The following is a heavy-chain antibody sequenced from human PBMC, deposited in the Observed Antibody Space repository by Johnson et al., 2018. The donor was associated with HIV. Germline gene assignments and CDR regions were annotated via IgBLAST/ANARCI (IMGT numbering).Heavy chain of an antibody. D-gene: IGHD6-13*01. Sequence: QVQLVESGGGVVQPGRSLRLSCGASGFSFNNYAMHWVRQAPGKGLAWVAVIGYDGRNKYYSDSVKGRLTVSRDNSKNTLYLQMNSLKTEDTAVYYCTAALRVKGIWGQGTMVTVSS. CDR3: TAALRVKGI. J-gene: IGHJ3*02. V-gene: IGHV3-30*04. CDR1: GFSFNNYA. CDR2: IGYDGRNK.